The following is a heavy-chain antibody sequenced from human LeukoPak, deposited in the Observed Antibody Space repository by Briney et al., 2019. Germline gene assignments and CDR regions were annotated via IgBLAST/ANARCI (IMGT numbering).Heavy chain of an antibody. J-gene: IGHJ4*02. V-gene: IGHV3-23*01. D-gene: IGHD3-22*01. CDR2: ISGSGGSP. CDR3: AKDRYYDSSGYFDY. CDR1: GFTFSSYG. Sequence: GGSLRLSCAASGFTFSSYGMSWVRQAPGMGLEWVSAISGSGGSPYYADSAKGRFTISRDNSKNTLYLQMNSLRAEDTAVYYCAKDRYYDSSGYFDYWGQGTLVAVSS.